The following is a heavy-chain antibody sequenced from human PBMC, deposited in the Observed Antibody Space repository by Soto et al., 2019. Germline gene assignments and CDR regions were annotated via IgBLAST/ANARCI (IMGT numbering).Heavy chain of an antibody. Sequence: QVQLVQSGAEVKKPGSSVKVSCKASGGTFSSYTISWVRQAPGQGLEWMGRIIPILGIANYAQKFQGRVTITADKSTSTAYMELSSLRSEDTAVYYCAISLITMVRPWGYYYYYGMDVWGQGTTVTVSS. CDR2: IIPILGIA. V-gene: IGHV1-69*02. CDR3: AISLITMVRPWGYYYYYGMDV. D-gene: IGHD3-10*01. CDR1: GGTFSSYT. J-gene: IGHJ6*02.